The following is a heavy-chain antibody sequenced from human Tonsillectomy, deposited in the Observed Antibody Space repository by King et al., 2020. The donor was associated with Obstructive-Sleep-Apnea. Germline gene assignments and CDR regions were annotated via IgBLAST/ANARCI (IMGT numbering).Heavy chain of an antibody. CDR2: ISYDVRNK. CDR3: AKDVVIKVYYYGMDV. CDR1: GFTFSTYG. Sequence: VQLVESGGGVVQPGRSLRLSCEASGFTFSTYGMHWVRQAPGKGLEWVAVISYDVRNKYYADSVKGRFTISRDNSKNTLYLQMNTLRAEDTAVYYCAKDVVIKVYYYGMDVWGQGTTVTVSS. J-gene: IGHJ6*02. V-gene: IGHV3-30*18. D-gene: IGHD2-21*01.